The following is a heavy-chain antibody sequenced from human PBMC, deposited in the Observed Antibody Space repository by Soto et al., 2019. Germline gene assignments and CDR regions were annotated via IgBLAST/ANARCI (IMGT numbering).Heavy chain of an antibody. Sequence: QVQLQQWGAGLLKPSETLSLTCAVYGGSFSGYYWSWIRQPPGKGLEWIGEINHSGSTNYNPSLTSRGAISVDSSKNQFSLTLGSVTAADTAVYYCARGGTGRRAYYYYYYMDVWGKGTTVTVSS. CDR3: ARGGTGRRAYYYYYYMDV. CDR1: GGSFSGYY. D-gene: IGHD3-9*01. CDR2: INHSGST. V-gene: IGHV4-34*01. J-gene: IGHJ6*03.